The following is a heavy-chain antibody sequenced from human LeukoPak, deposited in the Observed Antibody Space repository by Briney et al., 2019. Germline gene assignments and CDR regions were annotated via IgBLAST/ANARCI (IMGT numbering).Heavy chain of an antibody. J-gene: IGHJ6*03. D-gene: IGHD6-13*01. CDR3: ARWVLSSTNYYYYMDV. V-gene: IGHV4-61*02. CDR1: GGSISSGSYY. Sequence: SETLSLTCTVSGGSISSGSYYWSWIRQPAGKGLEWIGRIYTSGSTNYNPSLKSRVTISVDTSKNQFSLKLSSVTAADTAVYYCARWVLSSTNYYYYMDVWGKGTTVTVSS. CDR2: IYTSGST.